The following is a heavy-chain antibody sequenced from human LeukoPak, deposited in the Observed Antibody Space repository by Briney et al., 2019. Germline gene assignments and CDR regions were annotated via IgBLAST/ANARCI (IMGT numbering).Heavy chain of an antibody. V-gene: IGHV4-31*03. CDR2: IYYSGST. J-gene: IGHJ5*02. Sequence: SQTLSLTCTVSGGSISSGGYYWSWIRQHPGKVLEWIGYIYYSGSTYYNPSIKSRVTISVDTSKHQLSLKLSSVTAADTAVYYCARHIRLGYSSSLMSYNWFDPWGQGTLVTVSS. CDR3: ARHIRLGYSSSLMSYNWFDP. CDR1: GGSISSGGYY. D-gene: IGHD6-6*01.